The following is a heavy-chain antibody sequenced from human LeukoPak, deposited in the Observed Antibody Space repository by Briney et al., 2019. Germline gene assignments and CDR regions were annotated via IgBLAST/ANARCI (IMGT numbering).Heavy chain of an antibody. Sequence: GGSLRLSCVLSGLTFSDALMSWVRQAPGKGLEWVGRIRNDRITDYASPVQGRFSISRDNSKNTFYLQMKSLRTEDPGMYFCTWKATIFNVDYWGQGTLVTVSS. CDR3: TWKATIFNVDY. D-gene: IGHD5-12*01. V-gene: IGHV3-15*01. J-gene: IGHJ4*02. CDR2: IRNDRIT. CDR1: GLTFSDAL.